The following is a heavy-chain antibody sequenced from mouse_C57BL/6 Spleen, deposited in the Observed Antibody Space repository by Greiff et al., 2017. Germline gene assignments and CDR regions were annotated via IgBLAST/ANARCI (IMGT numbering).Heavy chain of an antibody. J-gene: IGHJ1*03. Sequence: EVKLEESGGGLVQPGGSMKLSCVASGFTFSNYWMNWVRQSPEKGLEWVAQIRLKSDNYATHYAESVKGRFTISRDDSKSSVYLQMNNLRAEDTGIYYCTGGERYWYFDVWGTGTTVTVSS. CDR2: IRLKSDNYAT. CDR1: GFTFSNYW. CDR3: TGGERYWYFDV. V-gene: IGHV6-3*01.